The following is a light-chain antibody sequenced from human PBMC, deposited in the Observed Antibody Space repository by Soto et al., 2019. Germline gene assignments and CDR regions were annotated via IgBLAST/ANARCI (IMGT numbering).Light chain of an antibody. Sequence: QSVLTQPPSVSGAPGQRVTISCTGSSSSIGAGYDVHWYQQLPGTAPKLLIYGISNRPSGVPDRFSGSKSGTSASLAITGLRAEDEADYYCQSYDSSLSGWVFGGGTKLTVL. J-gene: IGLJ3*02. CDR1: SSSIGAGYD. CDR2: GIS. CDR3: QSYDSSLSGWV. V-gene: IGLV1-40*01.